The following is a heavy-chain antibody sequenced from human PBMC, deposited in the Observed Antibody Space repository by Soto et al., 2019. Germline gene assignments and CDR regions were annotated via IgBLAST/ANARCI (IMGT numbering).Heavy chain of an antibody. CDR1: GFPFDTKA. CDR3: VRGSSYGSGTYYNLGFFGP. D-gene: IGHD3-10*01. V-gene: IGHV3-23*01. CDR2: ITGPGSRT. J-gene: IGHJ5*02. Sequence: GGSLRLSCAASGFPFDTKAMSWVRQAPGKGLEWVSAITGPGSRTYYADSVKGRFTISRDNSKSTLYLQMNSLRAEDTANYYCVRGSSYGSGTYYNLGFFGPWGQGTQVTVSS.